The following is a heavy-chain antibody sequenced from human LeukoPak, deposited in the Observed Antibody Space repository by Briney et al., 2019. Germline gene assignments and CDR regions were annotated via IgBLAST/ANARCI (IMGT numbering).Heavy chain of an antibody. V-gene: IGHV3-7*01. Sequence: GESLRLSCAASGFTFSAYWMTWVRQAPGKGLEWVANIKQDGSEKYYVDSVKGRFTISRDNAKNSLYLQMNSLRVEDTAVYYCARDLDWSVDYWGQGTLVTVSS. CDR2: IKQDGSEK. CDR3: ARDLDWSVDY. J-gene: IGHJ4*02. CDR1: GFTFSAYW. D-gene: IGHD3/OR15-3a*01.